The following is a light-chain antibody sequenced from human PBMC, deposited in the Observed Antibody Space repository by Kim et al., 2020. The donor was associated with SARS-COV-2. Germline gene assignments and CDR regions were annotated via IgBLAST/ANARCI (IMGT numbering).Light chain of an antibody. CDR3: QQYNSWPRT. CDR1: QTVSTN. Sequence: ASPGERATLSCRASQTVSTNLAWYQQKPGQAPRLLISGASTRATGVPARFSGSGSGTDFTLTISSLQSEDFALYYCQQYNSWPRTFGQGTKVDIK. V-gene: IGKV3-15*01. J-gene: IGKJ1*01. CDR2: GAS.